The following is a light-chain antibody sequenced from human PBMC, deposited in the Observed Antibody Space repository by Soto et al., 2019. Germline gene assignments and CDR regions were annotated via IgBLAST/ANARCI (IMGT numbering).Light chain of an antibody. V-gene: IGKV3D-20*02. CDR1: QSVSSSY. CDR3: HQRQYWPPIT. J-gene: IGKJ5*01. CDR2: DAS. Sequence: EIVLTQSPGTLSLSPWERATLSCRASQSVSSSYLAWYQQKPGQAPRLLISDASNRATGIPARFSGSGSGTDFTLTISSLEPEDFAVYYCHQRQYWPPITFGQGTRLENK.